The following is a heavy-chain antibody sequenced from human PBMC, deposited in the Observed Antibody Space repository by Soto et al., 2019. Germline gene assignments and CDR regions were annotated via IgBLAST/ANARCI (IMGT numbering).Heavy chain of an antibody. Sequence: ASVKVSCKASGYTFTSYDINWVRQATGQGLEWMGWMNPNSGNTGYAQKFQGRVTITRDTSASTAYMELSSLRSEDTAVYYFAREWYSSSWYFFDYWGQGTLVTFSS. CDR2: MNPNSGNT. V-gene: IGHV1-8*01. CDR3: AREWYSSSWYFFDY. D-gene: IGHD6-13*01. CDR1: GYTFTSYD. J-gene: IGHJ4*02.